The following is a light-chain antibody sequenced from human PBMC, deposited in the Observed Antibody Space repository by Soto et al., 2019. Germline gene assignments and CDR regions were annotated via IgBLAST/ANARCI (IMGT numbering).Light chain of an antibody. CDR1: SEYSSYA. CDR3: QTWGTGVHVV. J-gene: IGLJ2*01. Sequence: QSVLTQSPSASASLGASVKLTCTLSSEYSSYAIAWHQQQPEKGPRYLMKLNTDGSHNKGDGIPDRFSGSSSGTERYLTISSLQSDDEADYFCQTWGTGVHVVFGGGTKVTVL. V-gene: IGLV4-69*01. CDR2: LNTDGSH.